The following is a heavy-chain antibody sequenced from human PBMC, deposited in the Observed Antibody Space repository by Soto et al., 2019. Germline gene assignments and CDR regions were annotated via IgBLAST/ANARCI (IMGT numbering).Heavy chain of an antibody. CDR1: GYTFTGYY. Sequence: ASVKVSCKASGYTFTGYYVHWVRQAPGQGLEWMGWINPNSGGTNYAQKFQGRVTMTRDTSISTAYMELSRLRSDDTAVYYCARGRCSSTSCYYYYGMDVWGQGTTVTVSS. CDR3: ARGRCSSTSCYYYYGMDV. CDR2: INPNSGGT. V-gene: IGHV1-2*02. J-gene: IGHJ6*02. D-gene: IGHD2-2*01.